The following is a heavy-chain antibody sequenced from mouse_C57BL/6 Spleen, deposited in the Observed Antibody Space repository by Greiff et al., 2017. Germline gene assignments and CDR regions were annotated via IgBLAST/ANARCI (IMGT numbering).Heavy chain of an antibody. CDR2: ISYDGSN. Sequence: EVQLVESGPGLVKPSQSLSLTCSVTGYSFTSCYYWNWIRQFPGNKLEWMGYISYDGSNNYNTSLKNQISITRDTSKNPFFLKLNSLTTEDTATYYCARARGYGNYFDYWGQGTTLTVSS. J-gene: IGHJ2*01. CDR3: ARARGYGNYFDY. V-gene: IGHV3-6*01. CDR1: GYSFTSCYY. D-gene: IGHD2-1*01.